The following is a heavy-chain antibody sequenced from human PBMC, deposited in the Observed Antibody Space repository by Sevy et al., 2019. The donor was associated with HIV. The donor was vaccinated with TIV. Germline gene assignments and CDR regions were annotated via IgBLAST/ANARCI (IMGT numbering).Heavy chain of an antibody. CDR2: IYSGGST. CDR1: GFTVSSNY. D-gene: IGHD6-19*01. CDR3: ASTSGIAGAYYYYGMDV. J-gene: IGHJ6*02. V-gene: IGHV3-53*01. Sequence: ASVKVSCAASGFTVSSNYMSWVRQAPGKGLEWVSVIYSGGSTYYADSVKGRFTISRDNSKNTLYLQMNSLRAEDTAVYYCASTSGIAGAYYYYGMDVWGQGTTVTVSS.